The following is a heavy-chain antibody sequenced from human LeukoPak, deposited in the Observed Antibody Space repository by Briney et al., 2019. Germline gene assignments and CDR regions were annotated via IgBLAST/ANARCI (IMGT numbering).Heavy chain of an antibody. D-gene: IGHD3-3*01. Sequence: PSETLSLTCAVYGGSFSGYYWSWIRQPPGKGLEWIGEINHSGSTNYNPSLKSRVTISVDTSKNQFSLKLSSVTAADTAVYYCARRSYYDFWSGYSGGFDYWGQGTLVTVSS. CDR3: ARRSYYDFWSGYSGGFDY. CDR2: INHSGST. V-gene: IGHV4-34*01. CDR1: GGSFSGYY. J-gene: IGHJ4*02.